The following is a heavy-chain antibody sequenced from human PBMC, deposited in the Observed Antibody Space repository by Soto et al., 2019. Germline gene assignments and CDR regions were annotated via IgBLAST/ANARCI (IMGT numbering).Heavy chain of an antibody. D-gene: IGHD6-19*01. CDR2: INPNSGGT. CDR3: ARDGIAVAGTGGEFDY. V-gene: IGHV1-2*04. CDR1: GYTFTGYY. J-gene: IGHJ4*02. Sequence: ASVKVSCKASGYTFTGYYMHWVRQAPGQGLEWMGWINPNSGGTNYAQKFQGWVTMTRDTSIGTAYMELSRLRSDDTAVYYCARDGIAVAGTGGEFDYWGQGTLVTVSS.